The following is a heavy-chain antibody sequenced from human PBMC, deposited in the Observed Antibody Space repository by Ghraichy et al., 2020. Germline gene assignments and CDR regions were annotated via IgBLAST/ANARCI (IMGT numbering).Heavy chain of an antibody. Sequence: GGSLRLACEASGFTFGSYAMSWVRQAPGKGLEWVSGISGRGDKTYYADFVKGHFTVSRDNSKNTLFLQMSSLRVEDTAVYYCVRDPQRLRWFDKSRDLYYLYYCGQGSQVTVSS. CDR2: ISGRGDKT. CDR1: GFTFGSYA. J-gene: IGHJ4*02. CDR3: VRDPQRLRWFDKSRDLYYLYY. V-gene: IGHV3-23*01. D-gene: IGHD3-10*01.